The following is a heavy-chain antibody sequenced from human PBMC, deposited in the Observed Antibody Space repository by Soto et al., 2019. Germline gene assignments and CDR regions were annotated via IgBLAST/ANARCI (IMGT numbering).Heavy chain of an antibody. D-gene: IGHD4-17*01. CDR1: GGSISSGSYY. Sequence: QLQLQESGPGLVKPSETLSLTCTVSGGSISSGSYYWGWIRQPPRKGLEWIGSIYYSGSTYYNPSLKSRVTISVDTSKNQFSLKLSSVTAADTAVYYCASTTRGDYGDYVFNYWGQGTLVTVSS. J-gene: IGHJ4*02. CDR2: IYYSGST. CDR3: ASTTRGDYGDYVFNY. V-gene: IGHV4-39*01.